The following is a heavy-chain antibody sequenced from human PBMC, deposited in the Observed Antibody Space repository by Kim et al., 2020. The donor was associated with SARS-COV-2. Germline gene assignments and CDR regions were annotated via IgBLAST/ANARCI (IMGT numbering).Heavy chain of an antibody. D-gene: IGHD5-18*01. J-gene: IGHJ4*02. CDR3: ARELGRGYSYGYVAPHFDY. CDR2: INAGNGNT. Sequence: ASVKVSCKASGYTVTSYAMHWVRQAPGQRLEWMGWINAGNGNTKYSQKFQGRVTITRDTSASTAYMELSSLRSEDTAVYYCARELGRGYSYGYVAPHFDYWGQGTLVTVSS. CDR1: GYTVTSYA. V-gene: IGHV1-3*01.